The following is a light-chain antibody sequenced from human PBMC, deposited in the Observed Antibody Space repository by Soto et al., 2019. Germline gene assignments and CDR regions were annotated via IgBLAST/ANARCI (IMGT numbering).Light chain of an antibody. CDR1: SSDVGGYNY. J-gene: IGLJ1*01. CDR2: HVS. V-gene: IGLV2-14*01. CDR3: SSYTSTSTYV. Sequence: QPASVSGSPGQSITISCTGTSSDVGGYNYVSWYQQYPGKAPKLMIYHVSNRPSGVSNRFSGSKSGNSASLTISGLQAEDEADYYCSSYTSTSTYVFGTGTKLTVL.